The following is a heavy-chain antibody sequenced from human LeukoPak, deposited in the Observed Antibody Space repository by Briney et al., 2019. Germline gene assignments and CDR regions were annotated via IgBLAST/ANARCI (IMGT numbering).Heavy chain of an antibody. Sequence: GGSLRLSCAASGFTFSSYAMSWVRQAPGKGLEWVSAISGSGGSTYYADSVKGRFTISRDNSKNTLYLQMNSLRAEDTAVYYCAKSFRVTYCTGGSCYSKPAPFDYWATEPWPPSPQ. CDR1: GFTFSSYA. V-gene: IGHV3-23*01. J-gene: IGHJ4*01. CDR2: ISGSGGST. D-gene: IGHD2-15*01. CDR3: AKSFRVTYCTGGSCYSKPAPFDY.